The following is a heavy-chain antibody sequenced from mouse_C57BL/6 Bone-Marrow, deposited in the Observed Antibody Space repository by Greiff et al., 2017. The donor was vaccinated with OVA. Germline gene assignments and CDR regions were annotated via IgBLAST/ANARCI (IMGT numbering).Heavy chain of an antibody. CDR3: ARVEGGYSAWFAY. V-gene: IGHV5-4*03. CDR1: GFTFSSYA. J-gene: IGHJ3*01. D-gene: IGHD2-3*01. CDR2: ISDGGSYT. Sequence: EVMLVESGGGLVKPGGSLKLSCAASGFTFSSYAMSWVRQTPEKRLEWVATISDGGSYTYYPDNVKGRFTISRDNAKNNLYLQMSHLKSEDTAMYYCARVEGGYSAWFAYWGQGTLVTVSA.